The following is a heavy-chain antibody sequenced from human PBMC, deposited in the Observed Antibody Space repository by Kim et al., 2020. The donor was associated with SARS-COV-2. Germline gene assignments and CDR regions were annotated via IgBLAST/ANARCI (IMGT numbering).Heavy chain of an antibody. D-gene: IGHD2-15*01. J-gene: IGHJ3*02. V-gene: IGHV4-30-2*01. Sequence: SETLSLTCAVSGASISSRDYSWSWIRQPPGKGLEWIGYVYYSGGTYYNPSPKSPLPISVHGSKNQFSLKLLSVTAADTAAYCCVSDHLNWDIIGAFCIWG. CDR2: VYYSGGT. CDR1: GASISSRDYS. CDR3: VSDHLNWDIIGAFCI.